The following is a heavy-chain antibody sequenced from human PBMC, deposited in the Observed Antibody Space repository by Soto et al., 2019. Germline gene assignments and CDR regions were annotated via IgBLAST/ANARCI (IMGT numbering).Heavy chain of an antibody. Sequence: SVKVSCKASGGTFSSYTISWVRQAPGQGLEWMGRIIPILGIANYAQKFQGRVTIAADKSTSTAYMELSSLRSEDTAVYYCATDSLGMVAVDYWGQGTLVTVSS. D-gene: IGHD5-12*01. CDR1: GGTFSSYT. V-gene: IGHV1-69*02. CDR3: ATDSLGMVAVDY. J-gene: IGHJ4*02. CDR2: IIPILGIA.